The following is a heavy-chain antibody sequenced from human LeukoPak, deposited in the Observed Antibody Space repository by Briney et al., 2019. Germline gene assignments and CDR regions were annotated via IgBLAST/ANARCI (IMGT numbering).Heavy chain of an antibody. J-gene: IGHJ4*02. D-gene: IGHD3-10*01. Sequence: PGGSLRLSCAASGFTFSSYGMHWVRQAPGKGLEWVAFIRYDGSNKYYADSVRGRFTISRDNSKNTLYLQMNSLRAEDTAVYYCAKELRWFGEDLEEYWGQGTLVTVSS. CDR3: AKELRWFGEDLEEY. CDR2: IRYDGSNK. V-gene: IGHV3-30*02. CDR1: GFTFSSYG.